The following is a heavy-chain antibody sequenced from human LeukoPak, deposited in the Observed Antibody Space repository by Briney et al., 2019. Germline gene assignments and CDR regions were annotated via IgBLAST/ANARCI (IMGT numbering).Heavy chain of an antibody. CDR1: GGSFSGYY. V-gene: IGHV4-34*01. Sequence: SETLSLTCAVYGGSFSGYYWSWIRQPPGKGLEWIGEINHSGSTNYNPSLKSRVTISLDTSKNQFSLKLSSVTAADTAVYYCARVATITIFGVVIPYYYGMDVWGQGTTVTVSS. CDR3: ARVATITIFGVVIPYYYGMDV. CDR2: INHSGST. J-gene: IGHJ6*02. D-gene: IGHD3-3*01.